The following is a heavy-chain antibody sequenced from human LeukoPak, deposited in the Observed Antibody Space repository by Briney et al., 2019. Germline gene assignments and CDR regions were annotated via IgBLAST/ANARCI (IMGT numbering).Heavy chain of an antibody. CDR3: ARDRPTTVVSPYYYYGMDV. V-gene: IGHV3-53*05. CDR1: GFTVSTNY. J-gene: IGHJ6*02. D-gene: IGHD4-23*01. Sequence: GGSLRLSCAASGFTVSTNYMSWVRQAPGKGLEWVSVIYSGGSTYYADYVKGRFTIYRDTSKNTLYLQMNSLRSEDTAVYYCARDRPTTVVSPYYYYGMDVWGQGTTVTVTS. CDR2: IYSGGST.